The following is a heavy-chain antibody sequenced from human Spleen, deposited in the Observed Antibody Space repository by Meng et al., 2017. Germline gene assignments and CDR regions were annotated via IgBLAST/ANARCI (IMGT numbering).Heavy chain of an antibody. J-gene: IGHJ4*02. V-gene: IGHV3-20*04. CDR3: ASDSGSYYGGWGNFDY. CDR2: INWNGGST. D-gene: IGHD1-26*01. CDR1: GFTFDDYG. Sequence: GGSLRLSCAASGFTFDDYGMSWVRQAPGKGLEWVSGINWNGGSTGYADSVKGRFTISRDNAKNSLYLQMNSLRAEDTALYYCASDSGSYYGGWGNFDYWGQGTLVTVSS.